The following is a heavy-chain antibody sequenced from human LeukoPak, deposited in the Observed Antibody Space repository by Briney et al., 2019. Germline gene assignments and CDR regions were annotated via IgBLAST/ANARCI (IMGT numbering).Heavy chain of an antibody. Sequence: GGSLKLSCAASGFTFRSYAMSWIRQAPGKGLEWVSYISSSSSYTNYADSVKGRFTISRDNSKNTLYLQMNSLRAEDTAVYYCAKPHYYDSGGSYIAGAFDIWGQGTMVTVSS. CDR1: GFTFRSYA. CDR2: ISSSSSYT. CDR3: AKPHYYDSGGSYIAGAFDI. V-gene: IGHV3-11*06. J-gene: IGHJ3*02. D-gene: IGHD3-22*01.